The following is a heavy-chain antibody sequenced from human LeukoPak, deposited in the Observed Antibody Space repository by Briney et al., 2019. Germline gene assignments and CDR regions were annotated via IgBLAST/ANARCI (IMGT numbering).Heavy chain of an antibody. CDR2: ISSSGSTI. Sequence: PGGSLRLSCAASGFTFSDYYMSWIRQAPGKGLEWVSYISSSGSTIYYADSVKGRFTISRDNAKNSLYLQMNSLRAEDTAVYYCARDTRYSGYDYPGYYFDYWGQGTLVTVSS. V-gene: IGHV3-11*01. CDR3: ARDTRYSGYDYPGYYFDY. D-gene: IGHD5-12*01. J-gene: IGHJ4*02. CDR1: GFTFSDYY.